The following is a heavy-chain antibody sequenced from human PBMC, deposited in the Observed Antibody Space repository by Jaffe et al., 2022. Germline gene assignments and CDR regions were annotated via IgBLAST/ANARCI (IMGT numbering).Heavy chain of an antibody. CDR3: TRVSYDYVWGSYRPEDEANY. V-gene: IGHV3-49*04. CDR1: GFTFGDYA. D-gene: IGHD3-16*02. J-gene: IGHJ4*02. Sequence: EVQLVESGGGLVQPGRSLRLSCTASGFTFGDYAMSWVRQAPGKGLEWVGFIRSKAYGGTTEYAASVKGRFTISRDDSKSIAYLQMNSLKTEDTAVYYCTRVSYDYVWGSYRPEDEANYWGQGTLVTVSS. CDR2: IRSKAYGGTT.